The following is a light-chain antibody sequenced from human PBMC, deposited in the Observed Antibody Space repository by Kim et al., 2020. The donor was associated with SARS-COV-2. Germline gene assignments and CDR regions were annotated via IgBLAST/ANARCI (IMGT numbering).Light chain of an antibody. CDR2: GNT. V-gene: IGLV1-40*01. Sequence: QPVLTQPPSVSGAPGQTVTISCTGSSSNIGADYDVHWYQRVPGTAPKLLIYGNTNRPAGVPDRFSGSKSGTSASLAISGLLPEDEADYYCQSYDITLSDSRVFGGGTQLTVL. J-gene: IGLJ3*02. CDR3: QSYDITLSDSRV. CDR1: SSNIGADYD.